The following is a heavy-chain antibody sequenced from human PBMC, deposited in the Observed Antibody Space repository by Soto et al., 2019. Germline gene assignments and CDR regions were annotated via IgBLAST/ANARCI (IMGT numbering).Heavy chain of an antibody. Sequence: XETLPLTFTASGCPISSNYWTWIRKPPGKGLDWIGYVYNSGSTNYNPSLKSRVTISEDTSKSQFSLKVNSMTAADTAVYYCARYRREAVTGYTLDNWGQGILVTVSS. CDR1: GCPISSNY. J-gene: IGHJ4*02. D-gene: IGHD4-4*01. V-gene: IGHV4-59*01. CDR3: ARYRREAVTGYTLDN. CDR2: VYNSGST.